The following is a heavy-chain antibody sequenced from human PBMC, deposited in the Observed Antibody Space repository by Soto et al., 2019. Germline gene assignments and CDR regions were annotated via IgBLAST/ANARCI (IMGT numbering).Heavy chain of an antibody. V-gene: IGHV4-59*01. D-gene: IGHD2-8*01. CDR1: GTSISSYY. CDR3: ARYNSYAIDY. J-gene: IGHJ4*02. Sequence: SETLSLTCIVSGTSISSYYWSWIRQPPRKAPEWIANIHYSGTTNYHPALASRVTLSVDTSKNQFSLKMTSVTAADRAMYFCARYNSYAIDYWGRGTLVT. CDR2: IHYSGTT.